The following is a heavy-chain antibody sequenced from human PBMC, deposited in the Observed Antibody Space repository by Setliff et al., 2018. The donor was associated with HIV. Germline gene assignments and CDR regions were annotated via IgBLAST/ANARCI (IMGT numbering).Heavy chain of an antibody. CDR1: GYTFTTYY. CDR3: VRGYRSAWNSWFDA. CDR2: LNPSEGTT. J-gene: IGHJ5*02. Sequence: ASVKVSCKASGYTFTTYYTHWVRQAPGQGLEWMGILNPSEGTTSFAQKFQGRVTMTRDTSTSTVYMDLSSLRADDTAAYYCVRGYRSAWNSWFDAWGQGTQVTVSS. V-gene: IGHV1-46*01. D-gene: IGHD6-19*01.